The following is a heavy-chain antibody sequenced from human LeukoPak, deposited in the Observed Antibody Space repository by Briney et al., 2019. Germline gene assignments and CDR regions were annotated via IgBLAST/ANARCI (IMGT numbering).Heavy chain of an antibody. V-gene: IGHV4-59*01. CDR1: GGSISSYY. CDR3: ARDASSGKNWFDP. CDR2: IYYSGST. J-gene: IGHJ5*02. D-gene: IGHD3-22*01. Sequence: SETLSLTCTVSGGSISSYYLSWIRQPPGKGLEWIGYIYYSGSTNYNPSLKSRVTISVDTSKNQFSLKLISVTAADTAVYYCARDASSGKNWFDPWGQGTLVTVSS.